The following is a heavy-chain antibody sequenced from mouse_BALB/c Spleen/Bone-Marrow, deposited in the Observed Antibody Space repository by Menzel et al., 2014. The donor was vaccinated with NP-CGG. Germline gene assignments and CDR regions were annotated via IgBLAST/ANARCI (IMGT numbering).Heavy chain of an antibody. V-gene: IGHV7-3*02. Sequence: EVKLVESGGGLVQPGGPLRLSCATSGFTFTDYYMSWVRQPPGKALEWLGFIRNKANGYTTDYSVSVKGRFTISRDNSQSILYLQMNTLRAEDSATYYCARDENYDIYWYFDVWGAGTTVTVSS. CDR2: IRNKANGYTT. CDR3: ARDENYDIYWYFDV. J-gene: IGHJ1*01. D-gene: IGHD1-1*01. CDR1: GFTFTDYY.